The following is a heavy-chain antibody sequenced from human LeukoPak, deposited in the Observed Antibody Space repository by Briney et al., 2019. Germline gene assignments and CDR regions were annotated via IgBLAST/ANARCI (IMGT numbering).Heavy chain of an antibody. CDR2: INAGNGNI. CDR1: GSTFTNYA. V-gene: IGHV1-3*01. CDR3: ATHRLKYYMDV. Sequence: ASVKVSCKTSGSTFTNYAIHWVRQAPGQRLECMGWINAGNGNIKYSQDFQGRVAFTSDTSTSTAYMELRSLRSDDTAVYYCATHRLKYYMDVWGKGTTVTVSS. J-gene: IGHJ6*03.